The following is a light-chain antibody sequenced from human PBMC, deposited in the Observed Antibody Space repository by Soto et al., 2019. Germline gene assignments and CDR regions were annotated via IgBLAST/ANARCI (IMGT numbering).Light chain of an antibody. CDR2: GAS. CDR3: QQYNNWPRT. CDR1: QSVSSD. J-gene: IGKJ1*01. Sequence: EIVLTQSPATLSVSPWERATLSCMASQSVSSDLAWYHQKPGQAPRLLIYGASTRATGIPARFSGSGSGTEFTLTINSLQSEDFAVYYCQQYNNWPRTFGQGTKVDIK. V-gene: IGKV3-15*01.